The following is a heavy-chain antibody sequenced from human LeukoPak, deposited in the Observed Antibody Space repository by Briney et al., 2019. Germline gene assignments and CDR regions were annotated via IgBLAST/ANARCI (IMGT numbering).Heavy chain of an antibody. V-gene: IGHV4-39*01. CDR1: GGSISSSSYY. J-gene: IGHJ4*02. CDR2: IYYSGST. CDR3: ARTYYYGSGCYSFDY. Sequence: SETLSLTCTVSGGSISSSSYYWGWIRQPPGKGLEWIGSIYYSGSTYYNPSLKSRVTISVDTSKNQFSLKLSSVTAADTAVYYCARTYYYGSGCYSFDYWGQGTLVTVSS. D-gene: IGHD3-10*01.